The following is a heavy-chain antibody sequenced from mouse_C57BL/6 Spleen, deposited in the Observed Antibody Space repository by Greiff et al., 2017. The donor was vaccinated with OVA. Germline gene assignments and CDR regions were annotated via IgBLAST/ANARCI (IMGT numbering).Heavy chain of an antibody. D-gene: IGHD2-3*01. Sequence: EVKLMESGAELVRPGASVKLSCTASGFNIKDDYMHWVKQRPEQGLEWIGWIDPENGDTEYASKFQGKATITADTSSNTAYLQLSSLTSEDTAVYYCTTSGDGYPFAYWGQGTLVTVSA. J-gene: IGHJ3*01. CDR1: GFNIKDDY. CDR2: IDPENGDT. CDR3: TTSGDGYPFAY. V-gene: IGHV14-4*01.